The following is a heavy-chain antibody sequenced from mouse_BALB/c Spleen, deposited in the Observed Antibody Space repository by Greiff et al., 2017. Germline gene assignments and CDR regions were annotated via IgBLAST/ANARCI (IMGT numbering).Heavy chain of an antibody. D-gene: IGHD1-2*01. CDR3: ATHYYGYYAMDY. J-gene: IGHJ4*01. V-gene: IGHV1-20*02. Sequence: VQLQQSGPELVKPGASVKISCKASGYSFTGYFMNWVMQSHGKSLEWIGRINPYNGDTFYNQKFKGKATLTVDKSSSTAHMELRSLASEDSAVYYCATHYYGYYAMDYWGQGTSVTVSS. CDR1: GYSFTGYF. CDR2: INPYNGDT.